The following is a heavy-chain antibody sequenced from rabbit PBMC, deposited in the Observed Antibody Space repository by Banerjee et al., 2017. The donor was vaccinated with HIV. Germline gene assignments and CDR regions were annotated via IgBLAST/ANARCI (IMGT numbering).Heavy chain of an antibody. J-gene: IGHJ6*01. D-gene: IGHD4-1*01. CDR3: VKDYSGWGADL. CDR2: IHTTIGNT. CDR1: GFTISSSFW. Sequence: QSLEESGGDLVKPGGTLTLTCTASGFTISSSFWMCWVRQAPGKGLEWIGCIHTTIGNTYYATWAKGRFTISKTSSTTVTLQMTSLTAADTASYFCVKDYSGWGADLWGPGTLVTVS. V-gene: IGHV1S40*01.